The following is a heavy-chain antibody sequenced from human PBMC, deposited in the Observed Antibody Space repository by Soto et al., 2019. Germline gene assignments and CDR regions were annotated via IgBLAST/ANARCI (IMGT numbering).Heavy chain of an antibody. CDR1: GYTLTELS. D-gene: IGHD2-15*01. J-gene: IGHJ3*02. Sequence: ASVKVSCKVSGYTLTELSMHCVRQAPGKGXEXXGGFDNEDGQKTYAKKLQGRVKMTEETSTDKAYMELSSLRSEDTAVYYCETDLPVYCSGGRCYFPGGDDDFDIWGQGTMVTVSS. CDR3: ETDLPVYCSGGRCYFPGGDDDFDI. V-gene: IGHV1-24*01. CDR2: FDNEDGQK.